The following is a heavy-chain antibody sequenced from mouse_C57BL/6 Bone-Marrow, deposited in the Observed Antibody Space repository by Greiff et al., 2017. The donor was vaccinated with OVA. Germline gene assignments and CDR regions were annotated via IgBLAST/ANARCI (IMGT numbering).Heavy chain of an antibody. CDR1: GFNIKDDY. Sequence: VQLQQSGAELVRPGASVKLSCTASGFNIKDDYMHWVKQRPEQGLEWIGWIDPENGDTEYASKFQGKATITADTSSNTAYLHLSSLTSEDTAVYYCTTPGFITTVVAHYYAMDYWGQGTSVTVSS. J-gene: IGHJ4*01. D-gene: IGHD1-1*01. V-gene: IGHV14-4*01. CDR2: IDPENGDT. CDR3: TTPGFITTVVAHYYAMDY.